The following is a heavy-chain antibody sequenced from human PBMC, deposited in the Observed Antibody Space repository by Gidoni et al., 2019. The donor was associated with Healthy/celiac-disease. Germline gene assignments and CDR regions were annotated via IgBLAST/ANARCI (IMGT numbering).Heavy chain of an antibody. CDR3: ATAGIAVAGTGTDAFDI. CDR1: GCSISCRNW. CDR2: IYHSGST. D-gene: IGHD6-19*01. Sequence: QVQLQESGPGLVKPSGTLSLTCAVSGCSISCRNWSSWVRQPPGKGLEWIGEIYHSGSTNYNPSLKSRVTISVDKSKNQFSLKLSSVTAADTAVYYCATAGIAVAGTGTDAFDIWGQGTMVTVSS. J-gene: IGHJ3*02. V-gene: IGHV4-4*02.